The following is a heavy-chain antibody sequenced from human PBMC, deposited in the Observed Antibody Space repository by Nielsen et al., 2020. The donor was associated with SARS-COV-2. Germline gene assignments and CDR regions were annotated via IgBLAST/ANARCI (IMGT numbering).Heavy chain of an antibody. Sequence: GESLKISCAASGFNFNSYWMHWVRRGPGKGLMWVARINSDGSRSAYADAVKGRFIMSRDNARDTLSLQMNSLSVEDTAVYYCVRVRDDGHYYDTGPFDDWGQGALVTVSS. V-gene: IGHV3-74*01. CDR3: VRVRDDGHYYDTGPFDD. CDR2: INSDGSRS. CDR1: GFNFNSYW. D-gene: IGHD3-22*01. J-gene: IGHJ4*02.